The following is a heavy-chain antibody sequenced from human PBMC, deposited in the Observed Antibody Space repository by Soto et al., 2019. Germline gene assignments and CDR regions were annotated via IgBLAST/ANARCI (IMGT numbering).Heavy chain of an antibody. Sequence: VQLQESGPGLVKPSQTLSLTCTVSGGSISSGDYYWSWIRQPPGKGLEWIGYIYYSGSTYYNPSLKSRVTISVDTSKNNFSLKLSSVTAADTAVYYCARDGRGSYGDYYGMDVWGQGTTVIVSS. J-gene: IGHJ6*02. CDR2: IYYSGST. V-gene: IGHV4-30-4*01. CDR1: GGSISSGDYY. CDR3: ARDGRGSYGDYYGMDV. D-gene: IGHD1-26*01.